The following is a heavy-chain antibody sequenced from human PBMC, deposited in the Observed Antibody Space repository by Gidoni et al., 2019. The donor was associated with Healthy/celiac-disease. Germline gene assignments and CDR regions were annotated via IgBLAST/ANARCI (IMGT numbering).Heavy chain of an antibody. Sequence: GSTFDDYAMHWVRQAPGKGLEWVSGISWNSGSIGYADSVKGRFTISRDNAKNSLYLQMNSLRAEDTALYYCAKDVSSSSPGYWYFDLWGRGTLVTVSS. J-gene: IGHJ2*01. V-gene: IGHV3-9*01. D-gene: IGHD6-13*01. CDR2: ISWNSGSI. CDR3: AKDVSSSSPGYWYFDL. CDR1: GSTFDDYA.